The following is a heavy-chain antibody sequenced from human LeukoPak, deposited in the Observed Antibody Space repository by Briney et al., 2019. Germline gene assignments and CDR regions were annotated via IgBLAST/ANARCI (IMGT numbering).Heavy chain of an antibody. CDR3: ARGEAAAGPMDYMDV. V-gene: IGHV4-4*07. Sequence: PSETLSLTCTVSGGSISCYSWSWIRQPAGKGLEGIGRIYTSGSTNYNPSLKSRVTISVDKSKNQFSLILSSVTAADTAVYYCARGEAAAGPMDYMDVWDTGATVTVSS. CDR2: IYTSGST. CDR1: GGSISCYS. D-gene: IGHD6-13*01. J-gene: IGHJ6*03.